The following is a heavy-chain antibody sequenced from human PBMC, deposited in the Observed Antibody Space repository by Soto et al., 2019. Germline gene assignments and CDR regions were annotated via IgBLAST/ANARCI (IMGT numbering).Heavy chain of an antibody. D-gene: IGHD2-15*01. Sequence: SETLSLTCAVYGGSFSGYYWSWSRQPPGKGLEWIGEINHSESTNYNPSLKSRVTMSVDTSKNQFSLSLRSVTAADTAVYYCARHMWIKDVVVYDAFDIWGQGTMVTVSS. CDR3: ARHMWIKDVVVYDAFDI. CDR1: GGSFSGYY. V-gene: IGHV4-34*01. J-gene: IGHJ3*02. CDR2: INHSEST.